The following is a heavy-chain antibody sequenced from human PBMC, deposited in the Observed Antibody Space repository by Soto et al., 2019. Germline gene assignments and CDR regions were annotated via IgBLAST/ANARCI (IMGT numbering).Heavy chain of an antibody. CDR1: GFTFHNYA. V-gene: IGHV3-33*01. Sequence: QVQLVESGGGVVQPGRSLRLSCAASGFTFHNYAMHWVRQAPGKGLEWVTVIWYDGSNKYYADSVKGRFTISRDNSKNTLYLQMSSLRGDDTAVYYCASEKYTTGYYYFDYWGQGTLVTVSS. D-gene: IGHD5-12*01. CDR3: ASEKYTTGYYYFDY. CDR2: IWYDGSNK. J-gene: IGHJ4*02.